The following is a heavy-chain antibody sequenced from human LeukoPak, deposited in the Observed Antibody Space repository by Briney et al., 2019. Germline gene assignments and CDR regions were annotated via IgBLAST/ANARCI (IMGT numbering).Heavy chain of an antibody. CDR1: GGSISSGSYY. CDR3: ARESVRGGPWRWFDP. D-gene: IGHD3-10*01. Sequence: SETLSLTCTVSGGSISSGSYYWSWIRQPAGKGLEWIGRIYTSGSTNYNPSLKSRVTISVDTSKNQFSLKLGSVTAADTAVYYCARESVRGGPWRWFDPWGQGTLVTVSS. CDR2: IYTSGST. V-gene: IGHV4-61*02. J-gene: IGHJ5*02.